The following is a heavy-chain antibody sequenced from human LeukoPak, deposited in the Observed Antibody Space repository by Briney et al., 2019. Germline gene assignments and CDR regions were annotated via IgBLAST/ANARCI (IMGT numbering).Heavy chain of an antibody. Sequence: PSETLSLTCTVSVDSISNYYWSWIREPPGKGLEWIGYIYYTGSTNYNPSFKSRVTISVDTSKNQFSLKLSSVTAADTAVYYCADRRAYYFDYWGQGTLVTVSS. CDR2: IYYTGST. J-gene: IGHJ4*02. D-gene: IGHD1-14*01. V-gene: IGHV4-59*01. CDR3: ADRRAYYFDY. CDR1: VDSISNYY.